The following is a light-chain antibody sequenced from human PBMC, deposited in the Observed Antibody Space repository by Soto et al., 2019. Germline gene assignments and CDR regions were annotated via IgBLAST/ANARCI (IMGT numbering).Light chain of an antibody. Sequence: DNQMTQSPSTLSASVGDRVTITCRASQSINNWLAWYQQKPGKAPKLLIYGASSLESGVPSRFSGSGSGTEFSFTINSLQPDDFATYYCQQYNLYWTFGQGTKVDIK. V-gene: IGKV1-5*01. CDR2: GAS. CDR3: QQYNLYWT. CDR1: QSINNW. J-gene: IGKJ1*01.